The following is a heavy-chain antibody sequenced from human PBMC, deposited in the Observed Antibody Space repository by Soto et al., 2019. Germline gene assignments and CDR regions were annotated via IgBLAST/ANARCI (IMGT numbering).Heavy chain of an antibody. CDR3: ARAYPNYFDSSGYLLGY. Sequence: GGSLRLSCAASGFTFSDYGMHWVRQAPGKGLEWVAVISYDGSNKYYADSVKGRFTISRDNSKNTLYLQMNSLRAEDTAVYYCARAYPNYFDSSGYLLGYWGQATLVSLSA. J-gene: IGHJ4*02. CDR2: ISYDGSNK. D-gene: IGHD3-22*01. CDR1: GFTFSDYG. V-gene: IGHV3-30*03.